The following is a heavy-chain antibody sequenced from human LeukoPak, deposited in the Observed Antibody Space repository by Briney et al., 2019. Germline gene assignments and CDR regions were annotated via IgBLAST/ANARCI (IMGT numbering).Heavy chain of an antibody. V-gene: IGHV4-59*01. Sequence: SETLSLTCTVSGDSISSYYWSWIRQPPGKGLEWIGYIYYSGSTNYNPSLKSRVTISVDTSKNQFSLKLSSVTAADTAVYYCASLAYYASIFQHWGQGTLVTVSS. D-gene: IGHD2/OR15-2a*01. CDR2: IYYSGST. CDR3: ASLAYYASIFQH. CDR1: GDSISSYY. J-gene: IGHJ1*01.